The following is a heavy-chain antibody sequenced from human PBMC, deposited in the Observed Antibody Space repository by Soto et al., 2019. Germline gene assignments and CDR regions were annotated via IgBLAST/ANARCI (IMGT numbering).Heavy chain of an antibody. V-gene: IGHV4-31*03. D-gene: IGHD3-22*01. CDR2: IYNSGTT. CDR3: ARYDSSGYDAFDI. Sequence: QVQLQESGPGLVTPSQTLSLTCTVSGGSISSAGYYWSWIRQLPGKGLEWAGYIYNSGTTNHNPSLKSRVSISIDTSKNQVSLKLTSVTAADSAVYYCARYDSSGYDAFDIWGQGTMVTVSS. CDR1: GGSISSAGYY. J-gene: IGHJ3*02.